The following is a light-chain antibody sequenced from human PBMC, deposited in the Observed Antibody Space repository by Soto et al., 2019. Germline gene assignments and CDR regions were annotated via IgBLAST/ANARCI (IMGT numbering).Light chain of an antibody. V-gene: IGKV3-20*01. CDR2: SAS. CDR3: QQYGIV. Sequence: EFVLTQSPGTLSLSPGERATLSCRASQTISSNYVAWYQQKPGQAPRLLIYSASSRATGIPDRFSGSGSGTHFTLTISRLEPEDFAVYYCQQYGIVFGPGTRWIS. CDR1: QTISSNY. J-gene: IGKJ3*01.